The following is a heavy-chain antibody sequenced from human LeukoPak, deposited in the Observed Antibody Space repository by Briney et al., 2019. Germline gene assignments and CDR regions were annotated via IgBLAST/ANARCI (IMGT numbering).Heavy chain of an antibody. Sequence: GGSLRLSCAASGFTFSSYAMHWVRQAPGKGLEWVAVISYDGSNKYYADSVKGRFTISRDNSKNTLYLQMNSLRAEDTAVYYCARVVATSYFDYWGQGTLVTVSS. J-gene: IGHJ4*02. CDR1: GFTFSSYA. CDR2: ISYDGSNK. D-gene: IGHD5-12*01. CDR3: ARVVATSYFDY. V-gene: IGHV3-30-3*01.